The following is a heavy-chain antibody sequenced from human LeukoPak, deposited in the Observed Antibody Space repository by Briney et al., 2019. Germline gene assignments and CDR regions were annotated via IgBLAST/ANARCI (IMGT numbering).Heavy chain of an antibody. Sequence: GGSLRLSCSASGFTFSSYIMHWVRQAPGRGLEYVSAISSNGGSTYYADSVKGRFTISRDNSKNTLYLQMNSLRAEDTAVYYCAKDGRSFGSGSPYLDYWGQGTLVTVSS. CDR1: GFTFSSYI. CDR2: ISSNGGST. V-gene: IGHV3-64*04. J-gene: IGHJ4*02. D-gene: IGHD3-10*01. CDR3: AKDGRSFGSGSPYLDY.